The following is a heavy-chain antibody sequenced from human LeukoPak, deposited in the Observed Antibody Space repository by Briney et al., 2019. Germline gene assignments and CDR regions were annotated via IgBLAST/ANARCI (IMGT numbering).Heavy chain of an antibody. Sequence: SQTLSLTFAFSGGSVSSNSGAWNWLRQSPSRGLEWLGSTYYRSKWYNDYAVSVKSRITINPDTSKNQFSLQLNSVTPEDTAVYYCARVQVLAYAFDIWGQGTMVTVSS. J-gene: IGHJ3*02. CDR3: ARVQVLAYAFDI. CDR2: TYYRSKWYN. V-gene: IGHV6-1*01. CDR1: GGSVSSNSGA.